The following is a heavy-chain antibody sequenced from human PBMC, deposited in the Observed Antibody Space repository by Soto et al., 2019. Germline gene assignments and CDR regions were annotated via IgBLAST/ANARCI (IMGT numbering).Heavy chain of an antibody. CDR2: ISSGGAYI. D-gene: IGHD1-26*01. V-gene: IGHV3-21*01. CDR3: VGQRREVLNALDI. J-gene: IGHJ3*02. Sequence: GGSLRLSCAASGFTFSVYTMNWVRQAPGKGLEWVASISSGGAYIHYADSLKGRFTISRDNAKNSPYLQMNSLGVEDTAVYYCVGQRREVLNALDIWGQGTMVTVSS. CDR1: GFTFSVYT.